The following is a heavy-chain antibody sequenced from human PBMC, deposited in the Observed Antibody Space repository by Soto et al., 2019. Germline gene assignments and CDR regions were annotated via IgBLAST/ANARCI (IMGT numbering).Heavy chain of an antibody. CDR2: IYYSGST. CDR3: ARHFADRGSFGVVISYNLGRGMDV. D-gene: IGHD3-3*01. V-gene: IGHV4-39*01. CDR1: GGSISSSSYY. J-gene: IGHJ6*02. Sequence: SETLSLTCTVSGGSISSSSYYWGWIRQPPGKGLEWIGSIYYSGSTYYNPSLKSRVTISVDTSKNQFSLKLSSVTAADTAVYYCARHFADRGSFGVVISYNLGRGMDVWGQGTTVTVSS.